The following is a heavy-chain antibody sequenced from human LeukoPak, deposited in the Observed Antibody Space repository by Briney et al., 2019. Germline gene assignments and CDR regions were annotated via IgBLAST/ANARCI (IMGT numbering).Heavy chain of an antibody. Sequence: PGGSLRLSCVASGFTFNTNAMSWVRQAPGKGLVWVSRINSDGSGTSYADSVTGRFTISRDNAKNTVYLQMNSLRAEDTAVYYCARGIVGASDYWGQGTLVTVSS. J-gene: IGHJ4*02. CDR3: ARGIVGASDY. D-gene: IGHD1-26*01. CDR2: INSDGSGT. CDR1: GFTFNTNA. V-gene: IGHV3-74*01.